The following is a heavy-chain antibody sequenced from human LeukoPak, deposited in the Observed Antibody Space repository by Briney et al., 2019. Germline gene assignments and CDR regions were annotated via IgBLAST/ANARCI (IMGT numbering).Heavy chain of an antibody. CDR1: GVSISSYY. J-gene: IGHJ4*02. CDR3: ARDRGRDGYNHIDY. D-gene: IGHD5-24*01. Sequence: PSETLSLTCTVSGVSISSYYWSWIRQPPGKGLEWIGYIYYSGSTNYNPSLKSRVTISVDTSKNQFSLNLSSVTAADTAVYYCARDRGRDGYNHIDYWGQGTLVTVSS. V-gene: IGHV4-59*01. CDR2: IYYSGST.